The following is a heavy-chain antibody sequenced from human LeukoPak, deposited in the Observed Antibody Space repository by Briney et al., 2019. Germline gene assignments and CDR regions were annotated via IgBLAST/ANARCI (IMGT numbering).Heavy chain of an antibody. CDR3: AKDTPIGILTGYWRYDAFDI. J-gene: IGHJ3*02. CDR2: IRYDGSNK. D-gene: IGHD3-9*01. V-gene: IGHV3-30*02. Sequence: GGSLRLSCAASGFTFSSYGMHWVRQAPGKGLEWVAFIRYDGSNKYYADSVKGRFTISRDNSKNTLYLQMNSLRAEDTAVYYCAKDTPIGILTGYWRYDAFDIWGQGTMVTVSS. CDR1: GFTFSSYG.